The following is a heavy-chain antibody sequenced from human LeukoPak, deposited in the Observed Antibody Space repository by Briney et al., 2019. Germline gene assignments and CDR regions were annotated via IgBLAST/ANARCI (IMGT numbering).Heavy chain of an antibody. D-gene: IGHD2-15*01. CDR1: GFTFSSYA. J-gene: IGHJ4*02. V-gene: IGHV3-23*01. Sequence: PGGSLRLSCAASGFTFSSYAMSWVRQAPGKGLEWVSAISGSGGSTYYADSVKGRFTISRDNSKNTLYLQMNSLRAEDTAVYYCARDRCSGGSCYLDYWGQGTLVTVSS. CDR2: ISGSGGST. CDR3: ARDRCSGGSCYLDY.